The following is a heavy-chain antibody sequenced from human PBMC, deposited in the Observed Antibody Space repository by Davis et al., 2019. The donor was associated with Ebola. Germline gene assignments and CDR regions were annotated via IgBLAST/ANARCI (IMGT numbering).Heavy chain of an antibody. D-gene: IGHD6-19*01. CDR1: GYTFSSYG. Sequence: ASVKVSCKASGYTFSSYGISWVRQAPGQGLEWMGWISAYNGNTNYAQKVQGRVTMTTDTSTGTAYLDLRSLTSDDTAVYFCAREKTSFSADYFDVWGQGTLVAVS. CDR2: ISAYNGNT. J-gene: IGHJ4*02. CDR3: AREKTSFSADYFDV. V-gene: IGHV1-18*01.